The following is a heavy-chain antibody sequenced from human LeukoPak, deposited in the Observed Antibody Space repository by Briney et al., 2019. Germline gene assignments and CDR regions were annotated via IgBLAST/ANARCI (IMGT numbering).Heavy chain of an antibody. J-gene: IGHJ4*02. D-gene: IGHD2-21*02. V-gene: IGHV3-64D*06. CDR2: IISNGGST. CDR1: GFTFSVYA. CDR3: VKDGLAFCGGDCYSYFDY. Sequence: GGSLRLSCSASGFTFSVYAIHWVRPAPGKGLEYVSTIISNGGSTYYADSVKGRFTLSKDNSKNTVSLQMSSLRAEDTALYYCVKDGLAFCGGDCYSYFDYWGQGTLVTVSS.